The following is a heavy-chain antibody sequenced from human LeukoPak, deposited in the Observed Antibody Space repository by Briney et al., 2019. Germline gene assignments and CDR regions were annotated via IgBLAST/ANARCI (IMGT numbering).Heavy chain of an antibody. CDR1: GFTFSSYS. Sequence: GGSLRLACAASGFTFSSYSMHWVRQAQGKLLEWVAVISYDGSNKYYADSVKGRFTIARDNSKNTLYLQMNSLRAEDTAVYYCAKDRGYSGSGSYFDYWGQGTLVTVSS. V-gene: IGHV3-30*18. D-gene: IGHD3-10*01. CDR2: ISYDGSNK. CDR3: AKDRGYSGSGSYFDY. J-gene: IGHJ4*02.